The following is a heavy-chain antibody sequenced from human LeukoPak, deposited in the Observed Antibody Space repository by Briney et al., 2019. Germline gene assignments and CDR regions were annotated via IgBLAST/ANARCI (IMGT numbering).Heavy chain of an antibody. J-gene: IGHJ4*02. V-gene: IGHV4-39*07. D-gene: IGHD3-3*01. CDR3: ATSLDFWSGYFDY. CDR1: GGSISSSSYY. Sequence: PSETLSLTCTVSGGSISSSSYYWGWIRQPPGKGLEWIGSIYYSGSTYYNPSLKSRVTISVDTSKNQFSLKLSSVTAADTAVYYCATSLDFWSGYFDYWGQGTLVTVSS. CDR2: IYYSGST.